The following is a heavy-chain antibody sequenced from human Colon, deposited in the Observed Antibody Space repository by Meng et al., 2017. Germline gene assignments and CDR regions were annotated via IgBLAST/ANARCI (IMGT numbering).Heavy chain of an antibody. V-gene: IGHV4-4*02. CDR1: GGSISSSNW. J-gene: IGHJ4*02. CDR3: ARNPYGSGSYPFDY. D-gene: IGHD3-10*01. Sequence: SETLSLTCAVSGGSISSSNWWSWVRQPPGKGLEWIGEIYHSGSTNYNQSLKSRVTISVDKSKNQFSLKLSSVTAADTAVYYCARNPYGSGSYPFDYWGQGTLVTVSS. CDR2: IYHSGST.